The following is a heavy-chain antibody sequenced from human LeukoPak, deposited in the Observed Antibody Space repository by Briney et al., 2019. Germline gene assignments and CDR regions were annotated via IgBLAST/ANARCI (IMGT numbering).Heavy chain of an antibody. D-gene: IGHD3-10*01. CDR2: IDHMGRA. Sequence: SETLSLTCAVYGGSVSDYYWSWIRQFPGKGLEWVGEIDHMGRANDNPSLKSRVTVSGDTSKSQISPKLNSVTAADTAVYYRVRHSGYFRETRFDQWGQGALVTVSS. V-gene: IGHV4-34*01. CDR1: GGSVSDYY. CDR3: VRHSGYFRETRFDQ. J-gene: IGHJ4*02.